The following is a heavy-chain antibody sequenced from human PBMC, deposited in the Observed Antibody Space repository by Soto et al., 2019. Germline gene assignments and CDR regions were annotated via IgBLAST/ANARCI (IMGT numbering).Heavy chain of an antibody. CDR2: IYYSGTT. D-gene: IGHD3-22*01. CDR1: GGSITSSSYY. J-gene: IGHJ6*02. Sequence: QLQLQESGPGLVKPSETLSLICTVSGGSITSSSYYWGWIRQPPGKGLEWIGSIYYSGTTKYNPSLMSRVTISVDTSKNQFSLKLSSVPAADTAVYFCARQEKGSYYYVSTGVDVWGQGTTVTVSS. V-gene: IGHV4-39*01. CDR3: ARQEKGSYYYVSTGVDV.